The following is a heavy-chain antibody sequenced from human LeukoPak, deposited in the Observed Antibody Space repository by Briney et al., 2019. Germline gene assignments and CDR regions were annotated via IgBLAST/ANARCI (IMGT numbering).Heavy chain of an antibody. D-gene: IGHD6-19*01. Sequence: HPGGSLRLSCAASGFTFSSHWMHWVRQAPGKRLVWVSHINSDGSSTSYADSVKGRFTISRDSAKNTLYLQMNSLRVEDTAVYYCVRDDSGWFRYWGQGTLVTVSS. CDR1: GFTFSSHW. CDR2: INSDGSST. V-gene: IGHV3-74*01. CDR3: VRDDSGWFRY. J-gene: IGHJ4*02.